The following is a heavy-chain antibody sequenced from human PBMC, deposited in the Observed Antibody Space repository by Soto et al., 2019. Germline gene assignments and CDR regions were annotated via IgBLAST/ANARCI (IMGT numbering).Heavy chain of an antibody. CDR3: ARSFFFQAEDGIRDTVPVSAFLLNRSSDL. D-gene: IGHD2-15*01. V-gene: IGHV3-7*05. J-gene: IGHJ2*01. Sequence: KGLKWVANIKQDGSEKYYVDSVKGRFTISRDNAKNSLYLQMNSLRAEDTAVYYCARSFFFQAEDGIRDTVPVSAFLLNRSSDL. CDR2: IKQDGSEK.